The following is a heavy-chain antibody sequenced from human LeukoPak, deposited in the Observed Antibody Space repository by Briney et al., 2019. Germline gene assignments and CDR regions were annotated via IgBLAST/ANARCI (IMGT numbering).Heavy chain of an antibody. Sequence: ASVKVSCKTSGYTFTGYYLHWVRQAPGQRPEWMGRIDPDSGGTHYVQKFQGRVTVTRDTSITTVYMELSGLTSDDTAVYYCARVPGPYTTSRFDFWGQGTLVTVSS. CDR3: ARVPGPYTTSRFDF. D-gene: IGHD2-2*02. J-gene: IGHJ4*02. CDR1: GYTFTGYY. CDR2: IDPDSGGT. V-gene: IGHV1-2*02.